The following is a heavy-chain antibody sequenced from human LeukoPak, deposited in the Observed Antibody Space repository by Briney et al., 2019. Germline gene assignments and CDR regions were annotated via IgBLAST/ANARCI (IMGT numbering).Heavy chain of an antibody. CDR3: ARDLGVIPYDY. Sequence: GGTLRLSCAASGFTFSSYSMNWVRQAPGKGLEWVSSISSSSSYIYYADSVKGRFTISRDNAKNSLYLQMNSLRAEDTAVYYCARDLGVIPYDYWGQGTLVTVSS. CDR2: ISSSSSYI. D-gene: IGHD3-10*01. V-gene: IGHV3-21*01. J-gene: IGHJ4*02. CDR1: GFTFSSYS.